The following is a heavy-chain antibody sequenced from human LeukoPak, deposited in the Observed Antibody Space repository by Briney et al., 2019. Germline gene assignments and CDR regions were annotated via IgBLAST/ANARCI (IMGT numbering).Heavy chain of an antibody. CDR2: INPSGGST. CDR1: GYTFTSYY. CDR3: ARVGSGDSSAYWVGSFDY. D-gene: IGHD3-22*01. J-gene: IGHJ4*02. Sequence: ASVKVSCKASGYTFTSYYVHWVRQAPGQGLEWMGIINPSGGSTSCAQKFQGRVTMTRDTSTSTVYMELSSLRSEDTAVYYCARVGSGDSSAYWVGSFDYWGQGTLVTVSS. V-gene: IGHV1-46*01.